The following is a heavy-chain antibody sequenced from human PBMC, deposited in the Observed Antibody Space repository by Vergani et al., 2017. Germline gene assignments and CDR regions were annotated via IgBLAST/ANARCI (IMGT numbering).Heavy chain of an antibody. CDR3: ARDSGLARLVTHTIDY. Sequence: QVQLVESGGGLVKPGGSLRLSCAASGFTFSGFAMHWVRQAPGKGLDWVAIISYDGNTKYYTDSVKGRFTISRDNSKNTLDLQMNSLRTEDTAVYYCARDSGLARLVTHTIDYWGQGTLVTVSS. CDR2: ISYDGNTK. CDR1: GFTFSGFA. J-gene: IGHJ4*02. D-gene: IGHD3-9*01. V-gene: IGHV3-30*04.